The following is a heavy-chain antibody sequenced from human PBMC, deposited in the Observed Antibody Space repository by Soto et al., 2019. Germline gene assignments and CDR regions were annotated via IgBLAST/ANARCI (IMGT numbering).Heavy chain of an antibody. CDR1: GGSISSSNW. V-gene: IGHV4-4*02. J-gene: IGHJ5*02. CDR3: ARIRYGSGSYQRMWWFDP. D-gene: IGHD3-10*01. CDR2: IYHSGST. Sequence: PSETLSLTCAVSGGSISSSNWWSWVRQPPGKGLEWIGEIYHSGSTNYNPSLKSRVTISVDKSKNQFSLKLSSVTAADTAVYYCARIRYGSGSYQRMWWFDPWRQGTLVTVSS.